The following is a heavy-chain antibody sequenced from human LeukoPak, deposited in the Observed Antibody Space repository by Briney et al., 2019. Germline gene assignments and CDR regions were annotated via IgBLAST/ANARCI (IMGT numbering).Heavy chain of an antibody. D-gene: IGHD3-22*01. V-gene: IGHV4-31*03. CDR3: ASNYYDSSGYYYSDY. J-gene: IGHJ4*02. CDR1: GGSISSGGYY. Sequence: SETLSLTCTVSGGSISSGGYYWSWIRQHPGKGLEWIGYIYYSGSTYYNPSLKSRVTISVDTSKNQFSLKLSSVTAADTVVYYCASNYYDSSGYYYSDYWGQGTLVTVSS. CDR2: IYYSGST.